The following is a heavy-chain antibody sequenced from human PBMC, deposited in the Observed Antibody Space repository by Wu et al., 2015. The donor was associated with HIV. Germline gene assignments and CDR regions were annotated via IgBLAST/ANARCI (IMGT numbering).Heavy chain of an antibody. V-gene: IGHV1-18*01. D-gene: IGHD3-9*01. Sequence: QVHLEQSGTEVKKPGASVKVSCKASGYTFTSYGITWVRQAPGQGLEWMGWISAYNGNTNYGQKFQGRVTMTTDTSTSTAYMELRSLRSDDTAVYYCARVSTISLPRFDPWGQGTLVIVSS. CDR3: ARVSTISLPRFDP. CDR2: ISAYNGNT. CDR1: GYTFTSYG. J-gene: IGHJ5*02.